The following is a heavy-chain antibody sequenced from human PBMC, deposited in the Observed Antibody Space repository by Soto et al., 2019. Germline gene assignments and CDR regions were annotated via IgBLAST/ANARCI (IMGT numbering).Heavy chain of an antibody. J-gene: IGHJ4*01. CDR3: VRGMNPLF. V-gene: IGHV3-21*06. Sequence: EVQLVESGGGLVKPGGSLRLSCAASGFTLRTYTMNWVRQAPGKGLEWVSSISISSSDRYYADSVRGRFTISRDNAKNALYLQMNSLRPDDTAVYFCVRGMNPLFGGQGTLVTVSS. CDR2: ISISSSDR. CDR1: GFTLRTYT.